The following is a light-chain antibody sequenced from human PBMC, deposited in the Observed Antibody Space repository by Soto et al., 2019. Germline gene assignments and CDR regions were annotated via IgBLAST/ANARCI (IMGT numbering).Light chain of an antibody. CDR2: KAS. J-gene: IGKJ5*01. V-gene: IGKV1-5*03. Sequence: IQMTQSPSSLSAAVGDRVVITCXASQSITTWLAWYQQKPAKAPKLLIYKASSLESGVPPRFSGSGSGTEFTLTISSLEPEDSAVYYCQQRNIWPPVTFGQGTRLEIK. CDR1: QSITTW. CDR3: QQRNIWPPVT.